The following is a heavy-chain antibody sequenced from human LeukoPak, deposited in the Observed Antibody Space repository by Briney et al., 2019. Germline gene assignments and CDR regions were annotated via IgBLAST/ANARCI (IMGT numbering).Heavy chain of an antibody. D-gene: IGHD1-26*01. V-gene: IGHV4-34*01. CDR3: ARDQVDRRRIVGLRASDGFDI. Sequence: SETLSLTCAVYGGSFSGYYWSWIRQPPGKGLEWIGEINHSGSTNYNPSLKSRVTISVDTSKNQFSLKLGSVTAADTAVYYCARDQVDRRRIVGLRASDGFDIWGQGTMVTVSS. CDR2: INHSGST. CDR1: GGSFSGYY. J-gene: IGHJ3*02.